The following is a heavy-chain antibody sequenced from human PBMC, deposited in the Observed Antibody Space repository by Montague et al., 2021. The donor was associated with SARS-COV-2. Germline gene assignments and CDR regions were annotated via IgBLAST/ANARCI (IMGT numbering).Heavy chain of an antibody. CDR2: VYWDDDK. V-gene: IGHV2-5*02. Sequence: PALVKPTQTLTLTCTFSGVSLTSNNVGVGWIRRPPGKALECLAFVYWDDDKRYSPSLQSRLTITKDTSKNQVVLTMTNMDPADTGTYYCAHRRRNYGMDVWGQGTTVTVSS. CDR3: AHRRRNYGMDV. J-gene: IGHJ6*02. CDR1: GVSLTSNNVG.